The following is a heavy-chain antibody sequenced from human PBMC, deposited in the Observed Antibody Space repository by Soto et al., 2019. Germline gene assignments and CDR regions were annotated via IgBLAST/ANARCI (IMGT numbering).Heavy chain of an antibody. Sequence: SETLSLTCTVSGGSVSSGAYYWTWIRQRPGKGLEWIGYIYYSGSTYYSPSLKSRLSISLATSKNQFSLRLSSVTAAHTAMYYCARARLRAVYAFDIWGQGTMVTVS. D-gene: IGHD5-12*01. J-gene: IGHJ3*02. CDR2: IYYSGST. CDR1: GGSVSSGAYY. CDR3: ARARLRAVYAFDI. V-gene: IGHV4-31*03.